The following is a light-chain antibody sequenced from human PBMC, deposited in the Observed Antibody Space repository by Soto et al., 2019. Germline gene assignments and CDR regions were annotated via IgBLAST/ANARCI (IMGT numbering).Light chain of an antibody. CDR2: ATS. V-gene: IGKV1-39*01. J-gene: IGKJ4*01. CDR1: QNIDNY. CDR3: KESYISPAVS. Sequence: DIQMTQSPSSLSASLGDRVTITCRASQNIDNYLNWYQQKPGKAPKLLIYATSTLQSGVPSRFSGSGSGTEFTLTISSLQAEDFATYCCKESYISPAVSFGGGTKVEIK.